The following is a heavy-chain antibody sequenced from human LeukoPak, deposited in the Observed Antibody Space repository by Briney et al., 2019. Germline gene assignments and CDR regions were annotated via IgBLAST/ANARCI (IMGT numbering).Heavy chain of an antibody. CDR1: GFTFSSYS. J-gene: IGHJ5*02. Sequence: PGGSLRLSCAVSGFTFSSYSMNWARQAPGKGLEWVSSISSGGGYKYHADSVKGRFTISRDNAKNALYLQMNSLRTEDTALYYCANDVYDSSASSWFDPWGQGTLVTVSS. D-gene: IGHD3-22*01. CDR3: ANDVYDSSASSWFDP. V-gene: IGHV3-21*04. CDR2: ISSGGGYK.